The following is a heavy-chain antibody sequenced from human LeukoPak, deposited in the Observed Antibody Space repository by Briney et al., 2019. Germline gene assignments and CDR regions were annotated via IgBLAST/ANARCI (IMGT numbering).Heavy chain of an antibody. D-gene: IGHD3-10*02. Sequence: SETLSLTCTVSGGSISPYYWSRIRQPPGKGLEWLGYIYYSGNTEYKPSLKSRVAMSVDTSKNQFPLRLSSVTAADTAVYYCARSTGSTMFIDYWGQGTLVTVSS. CDR3: ARSTGSTMFIDY. CDR2: IYYSGNT. CDR1: GGSISPYY. J-gene: IGHJ4*02. V-gene: IGHV4-59*01.